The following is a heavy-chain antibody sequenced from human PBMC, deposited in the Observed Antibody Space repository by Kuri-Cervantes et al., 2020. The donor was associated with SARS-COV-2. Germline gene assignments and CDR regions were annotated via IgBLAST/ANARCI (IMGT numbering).Heavy chain of an antibody. CDR1: GGTFSSYA. Sequence: SVKVSCKASGGTFSSYAISWVRQAPGRGLEWMGGIIPIFGTANYAQKFQGRVTITADKSTSTAYMELSSLRSEDTAVYYCAREGSCSSTSCPSDYWGQGTLVTVSS. CDR2: IIPIFGTA. J-gene: IGHJ4*02. V-gene: IGHV1-69*06. CDR3: AREGSCSSTSCPSDY. D-gene: IGHD2-2*01.